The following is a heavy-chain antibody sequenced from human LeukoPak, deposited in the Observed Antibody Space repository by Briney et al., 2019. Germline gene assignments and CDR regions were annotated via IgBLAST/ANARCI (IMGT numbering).Heavy chain of an antibody. CDR3: AKLVAPNPRGYFDY. CDR1: GFTFSSYA. CDR2: ISGSGDST. Sequence: PGGSLRLSCAASGFTFSSYAMSWVRQAPGKGLEWVSVISGSGDSTYHADSVKGRFTISRDNSKNTLYLQMDSLRADDTAVYYCAKLVAPNPRGYFDYWGQGTLVTVSS. V-gene: IGHV3-23*01. D-gene: IGHD5-12*01. J-gene: IGHJ4*02.